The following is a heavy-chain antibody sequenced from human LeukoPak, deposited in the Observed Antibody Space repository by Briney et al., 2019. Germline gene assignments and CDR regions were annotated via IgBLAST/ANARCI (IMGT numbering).Heavy chain of an antibody. V-gene: IGHV3-30*18. Sequence: GRSLRLSCAASGFIFSNYGIHWVRQAPGKGLEWVALISYDGSNKYYADSVKGRFTISRDDSKNTLFLQMHSLRVEDTAVYYCAKAAGCSGGTCSDALDIWGQGTMVTVSS. CDR2: ISYDGSNK. CDR3: AKAAGCSGGTCSDALDI. D-gene: IGHD2-15*01. J-gene: IGHJ3*02. CDR1: GFIFSNYG.